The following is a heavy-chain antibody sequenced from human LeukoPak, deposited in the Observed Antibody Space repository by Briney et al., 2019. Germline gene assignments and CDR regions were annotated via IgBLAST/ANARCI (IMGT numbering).Heavy chain of an antibody. V-gene: IGHV3-53*01. CDR2: IYSDDRA. D-gene: IGHD3-22*01. Sequence: GGSLRLSCVASGFTVRRNVMSWVRQAPGKGLEWVSLIYSDDRAFYADSVKGRFTISRDNSKNTLYLQMNSLRAEDTAVYYCAKVPMRRGAFDIWGQGTMVTVSS. J-gene: IGHJ3*02. CDR1: GFTVRRNV. CDR3: AKVPMRRGAFDI.